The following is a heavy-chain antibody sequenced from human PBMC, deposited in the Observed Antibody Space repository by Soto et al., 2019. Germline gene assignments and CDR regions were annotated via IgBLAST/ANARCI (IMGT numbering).Heavy chain of an antibody. CDR3: IRPPYNSLPSDH. Sequence: GGSLRLSCVASGFIISDHYMDWVRQAPGKGLEWIGRTRNKAKSYTTDYAASVKGRFTIPRDDSKNSVYLQMNSLKTEDTAVYFCIRPPYNSLPSDHWGQGTLVTVSS. CDR2: TRNKAKSYTT. J-gene: IGHJ4*02. V-gene: IGHV3-72*01. D-gene: IGHD3-10*01. CDR1: GFIISDHY.